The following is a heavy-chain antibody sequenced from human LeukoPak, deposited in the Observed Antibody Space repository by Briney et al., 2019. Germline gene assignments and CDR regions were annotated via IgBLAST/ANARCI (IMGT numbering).Heavy chain of an antibody. CDR3: ARTTEGYCRGRSCYSYYYYMDV. J-gene: IGHJ6*03. CDR2: NSQNGDS. CDR1: GGSLSFYY. V-gene: IGHV4-34*01. Sequence: SETLSLTCGVSGGSLSFYYWSWIRQSPGKGLEWIAENSQNGDSNYNMSLKSRVTISLDKSKNQVSLKLSSVTAADTAVYYCARTTEGYCRGRSCYSYYYYMDVWGKGTTVTVSS. D-gene: IGHD2-15*01.